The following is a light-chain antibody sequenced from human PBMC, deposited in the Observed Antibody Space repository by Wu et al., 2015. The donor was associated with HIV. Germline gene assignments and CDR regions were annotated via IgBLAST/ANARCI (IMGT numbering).Light chain of an antibody. CDR2: TAS. V-gene: IGKV1-5*03. CDR1: QNIKKH. Sequence: DIQMTQSPSTLSASVGDRVTITCRASQNIKKHLAWYQQKPGKAPNLLINTASNLESGVPSRFSGSGSGTEFTLTISSLQPDDFATYYCQQVTQYPYTFGQGTRVQIK. J-gene: IGKJ2*01. CDR3: QQVTQYPYT.